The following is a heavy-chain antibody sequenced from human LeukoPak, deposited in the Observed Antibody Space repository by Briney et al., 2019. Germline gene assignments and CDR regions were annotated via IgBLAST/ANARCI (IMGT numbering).Heavy chain of an antibody. V-gene: IGHV3-23*01. D-gene: IGHD2-21*02. CDR2: ISGSGGST. J-gene: IGHJ4*02. CDR3: AKDMTLFDY. CDR1: GFTFSNAW. Sequence: GGSLRLSCAASGFTFSNAWMSWVRQAPGKGLEWVSAISGSGGSTYYADSVKGRFTISRDNSKNTLYLQMNSLRAEDTAVYYRAKDMTLFDYWGQGTLVTVSS.